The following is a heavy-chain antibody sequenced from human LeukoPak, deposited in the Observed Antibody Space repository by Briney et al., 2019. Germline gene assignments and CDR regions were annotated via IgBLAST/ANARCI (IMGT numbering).Heavy chain of an antibody. CDR3: ARDIGVVIDY. Sequence: SETLSLTCAVYGGSFSGYYWSWIRQPPGKGLEWIGYIYHSGSTYYNPSLKSRVTISVDRSKNQFSLKLSSVTAADTAVYYCARDIGVVIDYWGQGTLVTVSS. J-gene: IGHJ4*02. CDR2: IYHSGST. V-gene: IGHV4-34*01. CDR1: GGSFSGYY. D-gene: IGHD3-3*01.